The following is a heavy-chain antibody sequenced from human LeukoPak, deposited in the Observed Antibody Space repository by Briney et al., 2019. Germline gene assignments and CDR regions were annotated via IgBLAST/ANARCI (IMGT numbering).Heavy chain of an antibody. CDR2: ITGSGGSA. D-gene: IGHD3-10*01. J-gene: IGHJ4*02. CDR3: AKENYDSGSYAH. V-gene: IGHV3-23*01. Sequence: GGSLRLSCAASGFTFSSYSVTWVRQAPGKGLEWVSTITGSGGSAYYPDSVEGRFTVSRDNSKNRLYLQMNSLRAEDTAVYYCAKENYDSGSYAHWGQGTLVSVSS. CDR1: GFTFSSYS.